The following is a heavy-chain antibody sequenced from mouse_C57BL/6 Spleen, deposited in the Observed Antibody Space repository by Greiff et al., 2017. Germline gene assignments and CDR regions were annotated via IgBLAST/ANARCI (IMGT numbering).Heavy chain of an antibody. D-gene: IGHD2-5*01. CDR2: INPGSGGT. V-gene: IGHV1-54*01. J-gene: IGHJ3*01. CDR1: GYAFTNYL. Sequence: QVHVKQSGAELVRPGTSVKVSCKASGYAFTNYLIEWVKQRPGQGLEWIGVINPGSGGTNYNEKFKGKATLTADKSSSTAYMQLSSLTSEDSAVYFCASYYSNYVGFAYWGQGTLVTVSA. CDR3: ASYYSNYVGFAY.